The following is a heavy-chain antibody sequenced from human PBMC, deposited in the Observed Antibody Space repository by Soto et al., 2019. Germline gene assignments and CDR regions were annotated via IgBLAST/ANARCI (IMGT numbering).Heavy chain of an antibody. D-gene: IGHD4-17*01. J-gene: IGHJ5*02. V-gene: IGHV5-51*01. CDR2: IYPANSDT. CDR1: GYSFSSYW. Sequence: PGESLKISVKASGYSFSSYWIGWVRQMPGKGLECMAIIYPANSDTRYSPSFQGQVTISADKSISTPYLQWSSLKASATAMYYCARRSYGDYWWFDPRGRGTLVTVSS. CDR3: ARRSYGDYWWFDP.